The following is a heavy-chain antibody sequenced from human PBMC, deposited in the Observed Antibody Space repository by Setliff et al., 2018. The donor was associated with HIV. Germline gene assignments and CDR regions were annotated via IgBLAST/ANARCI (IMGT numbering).Heavy chain of an antibody. D-gene: IGHD3-3*01. J-gene: IGHJ6*03. V-gene: IGHV1-69*02. CDR3: ARGVQSPPHYSYYYMDV. Sequence: LVKVSCKASRSTFNSHTINWVRQAPGQGLDWMGRIIPILGVANYAQRFQGKVTITADKSTSTAYMELTSLRFDDTAMYYCARGVQSPPHYSYYYMDVWGEGTMVTVSS. CDR1: RSTFNSHT. CDR2: IIPILGVA.